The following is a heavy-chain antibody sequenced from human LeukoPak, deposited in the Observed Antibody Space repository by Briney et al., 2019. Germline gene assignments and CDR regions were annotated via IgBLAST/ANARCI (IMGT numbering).Heavy chain of an antibody. Sequence: GGSLRLSCVASGFTFSSFQMNWVRQAPGKGLEWVSYISSSGSIMFYADSVKGRFSISRDNAKNSLYLHMNSLRAEDTAVYYCARTPTYYDILTDYPYYFDYWGQGTLVTVSS. CDR2: ISSSGSIM. CDR3: ARTPTYYDILTDYPYYFDY. CDR1: GFTFSSFQ. J-gene: IGHJ4*02. D-gene: IGHD3-9*01. V-gene: IGHV3-48*03.